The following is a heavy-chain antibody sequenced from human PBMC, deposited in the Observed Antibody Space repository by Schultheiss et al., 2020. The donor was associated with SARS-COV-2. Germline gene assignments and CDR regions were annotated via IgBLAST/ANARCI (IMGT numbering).Heavy chain of an antibody. V-gene: IGHV3-33*01. D-gene: IGHD1-7*01. J-gene: IGHJ4*02. CDR3: ARTGTTSDYFDY. CDR1: GFTFSSYG. Sequence: GGSLRLSCAASGFTFSSYGMHWVRQAPGKGLEWVAVIWYDGSNKYYADSVKGRFTISRDNSKNTLYLQMNSLRAEDMAVYYCARTGTTSDYFDYWGQGTLVTVSS. CDR2: IWYDGSNK.